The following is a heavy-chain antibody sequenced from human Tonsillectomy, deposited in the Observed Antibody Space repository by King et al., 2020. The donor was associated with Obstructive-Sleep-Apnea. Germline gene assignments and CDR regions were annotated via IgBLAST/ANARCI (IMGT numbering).Heavy chain of an antibody. V-gene: IGHV4-59*01. J-gene: IGHJ4*02. CDR2: IYYSGTT. D-gene: IGHD3-10*01. Sequence: VQLQESGPGLVKPSETLSLTCTVSGSSISSYYWTWIRQPPGKGLEWIGDIYYSGTTNYNPSLKSRVTISLDTSKNQFSLKLSSVTAADTAVYYCARALSGGYPSRFDYWGPGTLVTISS. CDR1: GSSISSYY. CDR3: ARALSGGYPSRFDY.